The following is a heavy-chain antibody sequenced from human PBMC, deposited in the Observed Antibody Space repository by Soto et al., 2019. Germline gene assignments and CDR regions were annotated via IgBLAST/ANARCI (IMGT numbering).Heavy chain of an antibody. Sequence: QVHLLLQSGAEVKKPGSSVKVSCKASGGTPSNSAISWVRQAPGQGLEWMGGIIPVFGLVKYAQNFQGRVTITADVSTNAGYMELSSLRPEDTAVYYCAGGRIVVVGSRAYYGMDVWGQGTTVTVSS. CDR3: AGGRIVVVGSRAYYGMDV. D-gene: IGHD3-22*01. CDR2: IIPVFGLV. J-gene: IGHJ6*02. V-gene: IGHV1-69*01. CDR1: GGTPSNSA.